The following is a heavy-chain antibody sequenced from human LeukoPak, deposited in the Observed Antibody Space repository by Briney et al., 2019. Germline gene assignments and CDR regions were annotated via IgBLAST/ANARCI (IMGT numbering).Heavy chain of an antibody. Sequence: SETLSLTCTVSGGSISRRSYYWGWIRQPPGKGLEWIGIIYSSGSTNYNPSLKSRVTISVDKSKNQFSLKLSSVTAADTAVYYCVGSSSWYGEGGFDYWGQGTLVTVSS. CDR2: IYSSGST. D-gene: IGHD6-13*01. CDR3: VGSSSWYGEGGFDY. CDR1: GGSISRRSYY. V-gene: IGHV4-39*07. J-gene: IGHJ4*02.